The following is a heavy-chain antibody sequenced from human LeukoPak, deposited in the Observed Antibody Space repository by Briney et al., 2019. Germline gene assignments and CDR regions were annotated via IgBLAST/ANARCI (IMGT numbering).Heavy chain of an antibody. CDR2: IYSGGST. D-gene: IGHD3-3*02. J-gene: IGHJ4*02. Sequence: GGSLRLSCAASGFTVSSNYMSWVRQAPGKGLEWVSVIYSGGSTYYADSVKGRFTISRDNSKNTLYLEMNSLRAEDTAVYYCARISGSNANPDDHWGQGTLVTVSS. V-gene: IGHV3-53*01. CDR3: ARISGSNANPDDH. CDR1: GFTVSSNY.